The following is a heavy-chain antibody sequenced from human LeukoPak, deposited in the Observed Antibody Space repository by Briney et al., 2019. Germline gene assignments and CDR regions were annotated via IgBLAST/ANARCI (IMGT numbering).Heavy chain of an antibody. J-gene: IGHJ4*02. V-gene: IGHV2-5*02. Sequence: SGPTLVNPTQTLTLTCTFSGFSLNTRGVGVGWIRQPPGRALEWLALIYWDDDRRYSPSLRSRLTITKDTSKNQVVLTMTNMDPVDTATYFCAHRKNYYDSSVFDNWGQGTLVTVSS. D-gene: IGHD3-22*01. CDR3: AHRKNYYDSSVFDN. CDR1: GFSLNTRGVG. CDR2: IYWDDDR.